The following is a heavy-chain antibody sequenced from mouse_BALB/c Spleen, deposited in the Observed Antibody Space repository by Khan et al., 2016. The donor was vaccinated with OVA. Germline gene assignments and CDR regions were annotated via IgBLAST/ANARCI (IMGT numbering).Heavy chain of an antibody. V-gene: IGHV3-2*02. CDR1: GYSITSGYA. J-gene: IGHJ4*01. D-gene: IGHD1-1*01. CDR3: ARKNYYGYAMDY. Sequence: EVKLLESGPGLVKPSQSLSLTCTVTGYSITSGYAWNWIRQFPGNKLEWMGYISYSGSTSYNPSLRSRISIPRDPSKNQFFLQLNSVTTEDTATYYGARKNYYGYAMDYWGQGTSVTVSS. CDR2: ISYSGST.